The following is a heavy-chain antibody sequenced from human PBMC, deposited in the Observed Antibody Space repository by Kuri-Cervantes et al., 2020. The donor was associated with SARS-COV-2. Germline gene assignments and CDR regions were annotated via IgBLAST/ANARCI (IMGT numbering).Heavy chain of an antibody. V-gene: IGHV3-23*01. CDR3: AKEIRATTRFDAFDI. D-gene: IGHD1-26*01. CDR2: ISGSGGST. J-gene: IGHJ3*02. Sequence: GESLKISCVASGFTFSSYWMHWVRQAPGKGLEWVSAISGSGGSTYYADSVKGRFTISRDNSKNTLYLQMNSLRAEDTAVYYCAKEIRATTRFDAFDIWGQGTMVTVSS. CDR1: GFTFSSYW.